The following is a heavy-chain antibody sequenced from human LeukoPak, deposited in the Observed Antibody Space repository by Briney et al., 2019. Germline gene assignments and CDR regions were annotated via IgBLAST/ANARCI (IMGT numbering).Heavy chain of an antibody. CDR1: GGSISSSSYY. CDR2: IYYSGST. V-gene: IGHV4-39*07. CDR3: ARLAGATDIDYFDY. D-gene: IGHD1-26*01. J-gene: IGHJ4*02. Sequence: SETLSLTCTVSGGSISSSSYYWGWIRQPPGKGLEWIGSIYYSGSTYYNPSLKSRVTISVDTSKNQFSLKLSTVTAADTAVYYCARLAGATDIDYFDYWGQGTLVTVST.